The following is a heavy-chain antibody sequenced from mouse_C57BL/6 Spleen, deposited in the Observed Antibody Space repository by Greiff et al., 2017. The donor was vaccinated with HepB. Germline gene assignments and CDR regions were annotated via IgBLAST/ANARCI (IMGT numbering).Heavy chain of an antibody. CDR1: GYTFSSSW. J-gene: IGHJ2*01. Sequence: QVQLQQSGPELVKPGASVKISCKASGYTFSSSWMNWVKQRPGKGLEWIGRIYPGDGDTNYNGKFKGKATLTADKSSSTAYMQLSSLTSEDSAVYFCSRGDYYDLFDYWGQGTTLTVSS. CDR3: SRGDYYDLFDY. V-gene: IGHV1-82*01. CDR2: IYPGDGDT. D-gene: IGHD2-4*01.